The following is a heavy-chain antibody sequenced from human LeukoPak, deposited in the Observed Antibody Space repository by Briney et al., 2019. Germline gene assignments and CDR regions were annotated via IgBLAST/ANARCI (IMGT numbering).Heavy chain of an antibody. D-gene: IGHD1-26*01. V-gene: IGHV3-11*01. CDR1: GFTFSDYY. Sequence: GGSLRLSCAASGFTFSDYYMSWIRQAPGKGLEWVSYISSSGSTIYYADSVKGRFTISRDNAKNSLYLQMNSQRAEDTAVYYCAGVVGRTYAFDIWGQGTMVTVSS. J-gene: IGHJ3*02. CDR3: AGVVGRTYAFDI. CDR2: ISSSGSTI.